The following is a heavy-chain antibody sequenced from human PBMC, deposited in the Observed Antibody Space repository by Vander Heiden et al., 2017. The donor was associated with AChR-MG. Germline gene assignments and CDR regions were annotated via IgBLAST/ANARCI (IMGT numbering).Heavy chain of an antibody. V-gene: IGHV1-2*02. D-gene: IGHD6-13*01. CDR1: GYTFTGYY. CDR3: ARVAGNSHGYFQH. J-gene: IGHJ1*01. Sequence: QVQLVQSGAEVKKPGASVKVSCKASGYTFTGYYMPWVRQAPGQGLEGMGWINPNSGGTNYAQKFQGRVTMTRDTSISTAYMELSRLRSDDTAVYYCARVAGNSHGYFQHWGQGTLVTVSS. CDR2: INPNSGGT.